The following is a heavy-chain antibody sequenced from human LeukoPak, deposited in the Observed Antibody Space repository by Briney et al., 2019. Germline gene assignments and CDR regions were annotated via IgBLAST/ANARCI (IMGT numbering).Heavy chain of an antibody. Sequence: GGSLRLSCAASGFSFSSYIMNWVRQAPGKGLEWVALIWYDASNKYYEDSVKGRFTISRDNSKNIMYLQMNSLRAEDTAVYYCARGRNYYDSSGYYYRFDYWGQGTLVTVSS. J-gene: IGHJ4*02. V-gene: IGHV3-33*01. CDR1: GFSFSSYI. D-gene: IGHD3-22*01. CDR2: IWYDASNK. CDR3: ARGRNYYDSSGYYYRFDY.